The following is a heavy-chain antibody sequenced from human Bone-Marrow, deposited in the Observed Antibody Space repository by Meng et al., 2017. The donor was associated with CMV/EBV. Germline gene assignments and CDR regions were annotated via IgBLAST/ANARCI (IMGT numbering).Heavy chain of an antibody. J-gene: IGHJ6*02. CDR2: ISAYNGNT. D-gene: IGHD5-18*01. Sequence: ASVKVSCKASGYTFTSYGISWVRQAPGQGLEWMGWISAYNGNTNYAQKLQGRVTMTTDTSTGTAYMELRSLRSDDTAVYYCARGTNVDTVEGGYYYYYGMDVWGQGTTVTVSS. V-gene: IGHV1-18*01. CDR1: GYTFTSYG. CDR3: ARGTNVDTVEGGYYYYYGMDV.